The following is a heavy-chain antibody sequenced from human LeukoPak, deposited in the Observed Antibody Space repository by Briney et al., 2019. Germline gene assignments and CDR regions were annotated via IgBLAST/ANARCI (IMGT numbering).Heavy chain of an antibody. V-gene: IGHV3-7*01. CDR1: GFTFRSYW. Sequence: GGSLRLSCAASGFTFRSYWVSWVRQAPGKGLEWVANIKEDGSEKYYVDSVKGRFTISRDNAKNSLYLQMNSLRVDDTAVYYCAGERDMATIWEIFEYWGQGALVTVSS. J-gene: IGHJ4*02. D-gene: IGHD5-24*01. CDR2: IKEDGSEK. CDR3: AGERDMATIWEIFEY.